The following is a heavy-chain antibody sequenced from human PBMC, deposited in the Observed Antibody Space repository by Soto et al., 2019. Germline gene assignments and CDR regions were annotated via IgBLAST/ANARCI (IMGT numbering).Heavy chain of an antibody. CDR2: IWYDGSNK. D-gene: IGHD3-22*01. J-gene: IGHJ6*02. CDR3: ARDYYDSSGYSTYYYYYYGMDV. CDR1: GFTFSSYG. V-gene: IGHV3-33*01. Sequence: QVQLVESGGGVVQPGRSLRLSCAASGFTFSSYGMHWVRQARGKGLEWVAVIWYDGSNKYYADSVKGRFTISRDNSKNTLYLQMNSLRAEDTAVYYCARDYYDSSGYSTYYYYYYGMDVWGQGTTVTVSS.